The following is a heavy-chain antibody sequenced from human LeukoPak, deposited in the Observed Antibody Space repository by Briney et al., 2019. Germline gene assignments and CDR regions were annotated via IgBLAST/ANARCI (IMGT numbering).Heavy chain of an antibody. CDR3: ARETRGYYFDY. CDR2: ISSSSSSYI. Sequence: GGSLRLSCAASGFTFSSYSMNWVRQAPGKGLEWVSSISSSSSSYIYYADSVKGRFTISRDNAKNSLYLQMNSLRAEDTAVYYCARETRGYYFDYWGQGTLVTVSS. CDR1: GFTFSSYS. J-gene: IGHJ4*02. V-gene: IGHV3-21*01.